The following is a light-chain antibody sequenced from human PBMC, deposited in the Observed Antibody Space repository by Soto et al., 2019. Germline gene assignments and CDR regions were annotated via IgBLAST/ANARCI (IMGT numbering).Light chain of an antibody. J-gene: IGLJ1*01. CDR2: EGS. CDR1: SSDVGSYNL. Sequence: QSVLTQPASVSGSPGQSITISCTGASSDVGSYNLVSWYQHHPGKAPKLMIYEGSKRPSGVSNRFSGSKSGNTASLTISGLQPEDEADYYCCSYAGSSTPYVFGNGTKVTVL. CDR3: CSYAGSSTPYV. V-gene: IGLV2-23*01.